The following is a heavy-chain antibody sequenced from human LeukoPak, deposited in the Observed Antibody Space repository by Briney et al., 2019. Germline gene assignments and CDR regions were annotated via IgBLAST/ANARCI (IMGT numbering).Heavy chain of an antibody. CDR1: GGSISSSSYY. Sequence: SETLSLTCTVSGGSISSSSYYWGWIRQPPGKGLEWIGSIYYSGSTYYNPSLKSRVTISVDTSKNQFSLKLSSVTAADTAVYYCAGRLRPYDAFDIWGQGTMVTVSS. V-gene: IGHV4-39*01. D-gene: IGHD4-17*01. J-gene: IGHJ3*02. CDR2: IYYSGST. CDR3: AGRLRPYDAFDI.